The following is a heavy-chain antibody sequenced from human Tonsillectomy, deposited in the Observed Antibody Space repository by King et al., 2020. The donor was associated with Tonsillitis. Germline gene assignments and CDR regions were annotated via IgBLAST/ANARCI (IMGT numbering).Heavy chain of an antibody. CDR2: LKSKTDGGTT. J-gene: IGHJ4*02. CDR1: GFTFINAW. CDR3: TPDPNYYDAAGPTPYFDY. V-gene: IGHV3-15*01. D-gene: IGHD3-22*01. Sequence: VQLVESGGGLVKPGGSLRLSCAASGFTFINAWMSWVRQAPGKGLEWVGRLKSKTDGGTTDYAAPVKGRFTISRDDSKNTLFLQMNSLKTEDTAVYYCTPDPNYYDAAGPTPYFDYWGQGTLVTVSS.